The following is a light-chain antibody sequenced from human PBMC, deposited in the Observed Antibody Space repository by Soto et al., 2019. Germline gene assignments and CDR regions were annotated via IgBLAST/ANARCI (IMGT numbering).Light chain of an antibody. Sequence: QSVLTQPPSVSAAPGQKVTISCSGSSSNIGNNYVSWYQQLPGTAPKLLIYDNNKRPSGIPDRFSSSKSGTSGTLDITGLQTGDEADYYCATWDGSLPAEVFGGGTKVTVL. J-gene: IGLJ2*01. CDR2: DNN. CDR1: SSNIGNNY. CDR3: ATWDGSLPAEV. V-gene: IGLV1-51*01.